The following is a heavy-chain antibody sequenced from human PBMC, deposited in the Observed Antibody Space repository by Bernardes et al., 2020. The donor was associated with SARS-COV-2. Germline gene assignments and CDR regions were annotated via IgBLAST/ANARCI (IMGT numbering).Heavy chain of an antibody. CDR3: ASKSGYDFWSGISEVIDL. Sequence: GGSLRLSCAASGFTFNSYAMHWVRQAPGKGLEWVAVISYDGSNQYYADSVRGRFTISRDNSKNTVYLQVNGLRAEDTAVYFCASKSGYDFWSGISEVIDLWGQGTLVTVSS. J-gene: IGHJ5*02. D-gene: IGHD3-3*01. CDR1: GFTFNSYA. V-gene: IGHV3-30-3*01. CDR2: ISYDGSNQ.